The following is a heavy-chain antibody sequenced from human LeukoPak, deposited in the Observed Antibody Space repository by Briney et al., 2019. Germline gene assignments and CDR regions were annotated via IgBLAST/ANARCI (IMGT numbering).Heavy chain of an antibody. CDR2: IYYSGST. Sequence: PSETLSLTCTVSGGSISSYYWSWIRQPPGKELEWIGYIYYSGSTNYNPSFKSRVTISVDTSKNQFSLKLSSVTAADTAVYYCASYWRGSGRLGVFDYWGQGTLVTVSS. CDR1: GGSISSYY. CDR3: ASYWRGSGRLGVFDY. J-gene: IGHJ4*02. V-gene: IGHV4-59*08. D-gene: IGHD6-19*01.